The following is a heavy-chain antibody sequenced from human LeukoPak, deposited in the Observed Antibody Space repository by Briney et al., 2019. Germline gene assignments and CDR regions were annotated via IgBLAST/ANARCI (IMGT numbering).Heavy chain of an antibody. Sequence: PGGSLRLSCAASEFTFSSYGMHWVRQAPGKGLEWVAVISYDGSNKYYADSVKGRFTISRDNSKNTLYLQMNSLRAEDTAVYYCAKDRRAVAGIYYYYYGMDVWGQGTTVTVSS. D-gene: IGHD6-19*01. V-gene: IGHV3-30*18. CDR3: AKDRRAVAGIYYYYYGMDV. CDR2: ISYDGSNK. J-gene: IGHJ6*02. CDR1: EFTFSSYG.